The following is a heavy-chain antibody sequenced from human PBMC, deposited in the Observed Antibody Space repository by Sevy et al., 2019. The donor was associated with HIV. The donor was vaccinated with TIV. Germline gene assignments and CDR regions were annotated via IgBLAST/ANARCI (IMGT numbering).Heavy chain of an antibody. CDR3: ATDSPYTKIVTVAATRVLDN. Sequence: QLGGSLRLSCAASGFAFSNFAMTWVRQSPGKGLEWVSTITESAAATYYAASVKGRFTIPRDNSNNTLFLLLNSLRPEDTAVYFCATDSPYTKIVTVAATRVLDNWGQGTLVTVSS. CDR1: GFAFSNFA. V-gene: IGHV3-23*01. D-gene: IGHD6-19*01. CDR2: ITESAAAT. J-gene: IGHJ4*02.